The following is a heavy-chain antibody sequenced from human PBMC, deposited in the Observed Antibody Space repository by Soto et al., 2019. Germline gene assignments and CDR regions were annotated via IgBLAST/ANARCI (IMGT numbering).Heavy chain of an antibody. J-gene: IGHJ6*02. CDR3: ARERGDSGYDSPRFYYGMDV. V-gene: IGHV3-33*01. CDR2: IWYDGSNK. CDR1: GFTFSSYG. Sequence: QVQLVESGGGVVQPGRSLRLSCAASGFTFSSYGMHWVRQAPGKGLEWVAVIWYDGSNKCYADSVKGRFTISRDNSKNTLSLQMNSLGAEATAVYACARERGDSGYDSPRFYYGMDVWAQGTTVTVS. D-gene: IGHD5-12*01.